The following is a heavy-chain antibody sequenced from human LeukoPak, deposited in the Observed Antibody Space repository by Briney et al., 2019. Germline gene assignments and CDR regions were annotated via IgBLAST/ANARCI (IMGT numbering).Heavy chain of an antibody. J-gene: IGHJ4*02. CDR3: AKVSGSDY. CDR2: LTSDGGST. CDR1: GFTFSNYD. D-gene: IGHD3-10*01. Sequence: GGSLRLSCAASGFTFSNYDMSWVRQAPGKGLEWVSSLTSDGGSTEYADSVKGRFTISRDNSKNTLYLQMNSLRAEDTAVYYCAKVSGSDYWGQGTLVTVSS. V-gene: IGHV3-23*01.